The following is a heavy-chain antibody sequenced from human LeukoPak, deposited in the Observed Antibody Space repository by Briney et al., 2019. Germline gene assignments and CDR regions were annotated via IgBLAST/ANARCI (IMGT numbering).Heavy chain of an antibody. V-gene: IGHV1-69*05. J-gene: IGHJ6*03. CDR3: ARSDSGYYYYYYMDV. D-gene: IGHD5-12*01. CDR2: IIPIFGTA. Sequence: SVKVSCKASGGTFSSYAISWVRQAPGQGLEWMGGIIPIFGTANYAQKFQGRVTIPTDESTRTAYMELSSLRSEDTVVYYCARSDSGYYYYYYMDVWGKGTPVTVSS. CDR1: GGTFSSYA.